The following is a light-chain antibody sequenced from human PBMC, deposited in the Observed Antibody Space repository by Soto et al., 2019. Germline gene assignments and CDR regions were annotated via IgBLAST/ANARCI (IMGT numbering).Light chain of an antibody. Sequence: DIQMTQSPSSLSASLGDRITITCRASQSITNYLNWYQQKPGKAPKLMIYSASSLQSGVPLRFSGSGFGTDFTLTIGSLQPEDFATYFCQQSYSTPYTFGQGTKFDIK. V-gene: IGKV1-39*01. CDR3: QQSYSTPYT. CDR1: QSITNY. J-gene: IGKJ2*01. CDR2: SAS.